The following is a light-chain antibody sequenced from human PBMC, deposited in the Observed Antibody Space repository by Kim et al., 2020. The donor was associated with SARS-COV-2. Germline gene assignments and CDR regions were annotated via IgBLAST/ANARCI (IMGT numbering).Light chain of an antibody. J-gene: IGKJ3*01. CDR1: QSIGLW. V-gene: IGKV1-5*03. CDR3: HHYNTPFT. Sequence: DIQMTQSPSTLSASVGDRVTITCRASQSIGLWLAWYQHKPGKAPKVLIYRASSLETGVPSRFSGSGSRTEFTLTINNLQPDDFATYFCHHYNTPFTFGPGTKVDIK. CDR2: RAS.